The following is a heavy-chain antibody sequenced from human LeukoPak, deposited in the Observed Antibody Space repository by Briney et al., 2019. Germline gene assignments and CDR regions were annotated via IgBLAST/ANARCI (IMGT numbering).Heavy chain of an antibody. V-gene: IGHV3-23*01. CDR1: GFTFSSYA. CDR2: ISGSGGST. D-gene: IGHD5-12*01. J-gene: IGHJ4*02. Sequence: GGSLRLSCAASGFTFSSYAMSWVRQAPGKRLEWVSAISGSGGSTYYADSVKGRFTTSRDNSKNTLYLQMNSLRAEDTAVYYCAKDLRLIVAAYYFDYWGQGTLVTVSS. CDR3: AKDLRLIVAAYYFDY.